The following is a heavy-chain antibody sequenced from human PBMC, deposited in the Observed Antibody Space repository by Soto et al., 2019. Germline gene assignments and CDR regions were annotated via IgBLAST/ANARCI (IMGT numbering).Heavy chain of an antibody. CDR3: ARDDVGAIFDY. J-gene: IGHJ4*02. D-gene: IGHD1-26*01. Sequence: QVQLVQSGAEVKKPGASVKVSCKASGYTFTSYGISWVRQAPGQGLEWMGWISAYNGNTNYAQKLQGRVTMTTGTATRTAYMEQRSLRSDDTAVYYCARDDVGAIFDYWGQGTLVTVSS. CDR1: GYTFTSYG. CDR2: ISAYNGNT. V-gene: IGHV1-18*04.